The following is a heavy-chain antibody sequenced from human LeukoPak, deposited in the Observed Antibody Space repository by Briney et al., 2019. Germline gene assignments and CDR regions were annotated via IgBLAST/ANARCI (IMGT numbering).Heavy chain of an antibody. CDR1: GYTLTELS. V-gene: IGHV1-24*01. D-gene: IGHD7-27*01. J-gene: IGHJ6*03. CDR2: FDPEDGET. Sequence: ASVKVSCKVSGYTLTELSMHWVRQAPGKGLEWMGGFDPEDGETIYAQKFQGRVTMTEDTSTDTAYMELSSLRSEDTAVYYCATHPRNYYYYYMDVWGKGTTVTVSS. CDR3: ATHPRNYYYYYMDV.